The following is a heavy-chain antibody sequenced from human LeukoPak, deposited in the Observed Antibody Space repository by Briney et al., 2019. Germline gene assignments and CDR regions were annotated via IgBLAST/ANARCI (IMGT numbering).Heavy chain of an antibody. CDR1: GYTFTSYG. D-gene: IGHD2-2*01. CDR3: ARDSPPRDIVVVPAARHFDY. J-gene: IGHJ4*02. V-gene: IGHV1-18*01. Sequence: GASVKVSCKASGYTFTSYGISWVRQAPGQGLEWMGWISAYNGNTNYARKLQGRVTMTTDTSTSTAYMELRSLRSDDTAVYYCARDSPPRDIVVVPAARHFDYWGQGTLVTVSS. CDR2: ISAYNGNT.